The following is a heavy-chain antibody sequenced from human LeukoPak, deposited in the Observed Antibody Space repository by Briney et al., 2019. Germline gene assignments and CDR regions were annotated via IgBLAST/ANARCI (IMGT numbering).Heavy chain of an antibody. CDR1: GGSISSSSYY. D-gene: IGHD6-6*01. J-gene: IGHJ4*02. V-gene: IGHV4-39*01. Sequence: SETRSLTCTVSGGSISSSSYYWGWIRQPPGKGLEWIGSIYYSGSTYYNPSLKSRVTISVDTSKNQFSLKLRSVTAADTAVYYCARRGIAAREDYWGQGTLVTVSS. CDR2: IYYSGST. CDR3: ARRGIAAREDY.